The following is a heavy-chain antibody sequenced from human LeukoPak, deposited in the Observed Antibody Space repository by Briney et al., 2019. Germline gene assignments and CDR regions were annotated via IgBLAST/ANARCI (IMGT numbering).Heavy chain of an antibody. CDR3: AKIEIAAAGGTFDY. CDR1: GFTFSSYA. CDR2: ISGSGGST. D-gene: IGHD6-13*01. Sequence: GGSLRLSCAASGFTFSSYAMSWVRQAPGNGLEWVSAISGSGGSTYYADSVKGRFTIPRDNSKNTLYLQMNSLRAEDTAVYYCAKIEIAAAGGTFDYWGQGTLVTVSS. J-gene: IGHJ4*02. V-gene: IGHV3-23*01.